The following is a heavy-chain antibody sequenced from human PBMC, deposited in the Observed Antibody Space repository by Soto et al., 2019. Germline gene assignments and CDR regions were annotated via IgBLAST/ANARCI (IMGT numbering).Heavy chain of an antibody. V-gene: IGHV4-4*07. CDR2: IYVSGST. CDR1: GDSISSFY. Sequence: QVQLQESGPGLVKPSETLSLTCTVSGDSISSFYWSWIRQPAGKGLEWIGRIYVSGSTDYNPSLKSRVSMSVDRSKNQFSLKLTSVTAADTAVYYCVRDCSGGGCYSDYGMDVWSQGTTVTVSS. J-gene: IGHJ6*02. D-gene: IGHD2-15*01. CDR3: VRDCSGGGCYSDYGMDV.